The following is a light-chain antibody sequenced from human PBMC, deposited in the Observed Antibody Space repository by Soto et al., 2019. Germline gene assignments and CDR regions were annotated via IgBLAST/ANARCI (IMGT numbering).Light chain of an antibody. Sequence: EIVLTQSPGTLSLSPGERATLSCRASQSVSSSYLAWYQQKPGQAPRLLIYGASSRATGTPDRFSGSGSGTDFTLTISRLEPEDFAVYYCQQYVTSSPRTFGQGTKVDI. CDR1: QSVSSSY. CDR3: QQYVTSSPRT. J-gene: IGKJ1*01. CDR2: GAS. V-gene: IGKV3-20*01.